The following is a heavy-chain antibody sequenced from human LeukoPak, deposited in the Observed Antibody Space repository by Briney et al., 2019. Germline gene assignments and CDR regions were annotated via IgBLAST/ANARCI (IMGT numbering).Heavy chain of an antibody. CDR2: IYYSGST. D-gene: IGHD2-21*02. CDR1: RGCISRYY. V-gene: IGHV4-59*01. CDR3: ARGGTAVIAPYAFDI. J-gene: IGHJ3*02. Sequence: SETLSLTCTVSRGCISRYYWIWLRQPPGKGLEWIGYIYYSGSTNCNPSVKSRVAMSVDTSKKQFSLKLSSLTAADTAVYYCARGGTAVIAPYAFDIWGQGTMVTVSS.